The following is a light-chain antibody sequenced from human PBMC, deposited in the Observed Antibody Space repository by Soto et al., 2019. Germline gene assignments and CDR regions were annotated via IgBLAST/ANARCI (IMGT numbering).Light chain of an antibody. CDR2: DDN. CDR3: GSWDSSLSAYV. V-gene: IGLV1-51*01. Sequence: QSLLTQPRSVYEAPGQKFPIACSGSISNIGGNSVSWYQQLPGTAPKLLIYDDNKRPSGIPDRFSGSKYGTSATLGITGFQTGDEADYYCGSWDSSLSAYVFGTGTKVTVL. CDR1: ISNIGGNS. J-gene: IGLJ1*01.